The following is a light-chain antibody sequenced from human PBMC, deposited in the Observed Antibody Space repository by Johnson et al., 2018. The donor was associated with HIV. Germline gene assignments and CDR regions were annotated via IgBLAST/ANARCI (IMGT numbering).Light chain of an antibody. Sequence: QSVLSQPPSVSAAPGQKVTISCSGSSSNIGNNYVSWYQQLPGTAPKLLIYDNNKRPSGIPDRFSGSKSGTSATLGITGLQTRDEADYYCGTWDSSLSAVYVFGTGTKVTVL. J-gene: IGLJ1*01. CDR2: DNN. V-gene: IGLV1-51*01. CDR1: SSNIGNNY. CDR3: GTWDSSLSAVYV.